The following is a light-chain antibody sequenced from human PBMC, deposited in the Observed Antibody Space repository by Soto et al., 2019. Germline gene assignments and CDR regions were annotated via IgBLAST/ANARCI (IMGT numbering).Light chain of an antibody. CDR3: QHYNTWPWT. J-gene: IGKJ1*01. V-gene: IGKV3-15*01. CDR1: HSVSSS. CDR2: GAS. Sequence: EVVMTQSPATLSVSPGERATLSCRASHSVSSSLAWYQQKPGQAPRLLISGASTRAAGIPARLSGSGSGTEFTLTISRLQSEDFAVYYCQHYNTWPWTXGQGTKVDIK.